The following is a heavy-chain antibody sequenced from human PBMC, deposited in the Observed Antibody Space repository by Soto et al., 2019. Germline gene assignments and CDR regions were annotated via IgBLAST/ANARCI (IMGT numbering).Heavy chain of an antibody. Sequence: EVQLLESGGGLVQPGGSLRLSCAASGFTFSSYARSWVRQAPGKGLEWVSAISGSGGSTYYADSVKGRFTISRDNSKNTLYLQMNSLRAEDTAVYYCAKVVVAATAEADYWGQGTLVTVSS. V-gene: IGHV3-23*01. J-gene: IGHJ4*02. CDR1: GFTFSSYA. CDR3: AKVVVAATAEADY. D-gene: IGHD2-15*01. CDR2: ISGSGGST.